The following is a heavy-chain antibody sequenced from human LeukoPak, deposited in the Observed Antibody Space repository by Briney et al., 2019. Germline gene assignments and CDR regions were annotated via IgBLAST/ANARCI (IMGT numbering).Heavy chain of an antibody. CDR3: ARGRGGIAVAGGGPVDY. CDR2: INSDETIR. V-gene: IGHV3-74*01. J-gene: IGHJ4*02. CDR1: GFTFSTYW. Sequence: TGGSLRLSCAASGFTFSTYWMHWVRQAPGKGLVWVSRINSDETIRSYADSVKGRFTISRENAKNSLYLQMNSLRAGDTAVYYCARGRGGIAVAGGGPVDYWGQGTLVTVSS. D-gene: IGHD6-19*01.